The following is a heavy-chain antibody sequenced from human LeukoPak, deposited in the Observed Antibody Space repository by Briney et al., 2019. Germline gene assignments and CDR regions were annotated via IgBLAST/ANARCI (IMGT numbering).Heavy chain of an antibody. D-gene: IGHD2-15*01. CDR3: ARPRYCSGGSCYLSD. V-gene: IGHV3-48*02. CDR2: ISSSSSSI. J-gene: IGHJ4*02. Sequence: PGGSLRLSCAASGFSFITHSMNGVRQPPGKGLEWISYISSSSSSIYYADSVKGRFTISRDNAKNLLYLQMNSLRDEDTAVYYCARPRYCSGGSCYLSDWGQGTLVTVST. CDR1: GFSFITHS.